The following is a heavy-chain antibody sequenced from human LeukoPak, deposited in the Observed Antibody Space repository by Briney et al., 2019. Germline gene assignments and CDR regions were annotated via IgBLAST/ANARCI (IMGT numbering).Heavy chain of an antibody. J-gene: IGHJ4*02. V-gene: IGHV1-2*06. Sequence: ASVKVSCKASGYTFTGYYMHWLRQAPGQGLEWMGRINPNSGGTNYAQKFQGRVTMTRDTSISTAYMELSRLRSDDTAVYYCARDYYDSSGYYEGVYWGQGTLVTVSS. CDR3: ARDYYDSSGYYEGVY. D-gene: IGHD3-22*01. CDR1: GYTFTGYY. CDR2: INPNSGGT.